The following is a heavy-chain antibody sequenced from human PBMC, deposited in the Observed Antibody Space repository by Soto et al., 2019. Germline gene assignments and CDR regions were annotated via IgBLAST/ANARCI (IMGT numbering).Heavy chain of an antibody. Sequence: GGSLRLSCAASGFTFSSYEMNWVRQAPGKGLEWVSYISSRGRTIYYADSVKGRFSISRDNAKNSLYLQMNSLRAEDTAVYYCARIGSGGIENWFDPWGQGTLVTVSS. J-gene: IGHJ5*02. V-gene: IGHV3-48*03. CDR1: GFTFSSYE. CDR2: ISSRGRTI. CDR3: ARIGSGGIENWFDP. D-gene: IGHD2-15*01.